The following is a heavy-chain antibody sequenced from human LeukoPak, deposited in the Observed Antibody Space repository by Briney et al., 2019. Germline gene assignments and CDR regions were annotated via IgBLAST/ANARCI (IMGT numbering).Heavy chain of an antibody. D-gene: IGHD3-10*01. J-gene: IGHJ5*02. V-gene: IGHV4-34*01. CDR2: INHSGST. CDR3: ARRALERITMVRGVIRRGWFDP. CDR1: GGSFSGYY. Sequence: PSETLSLTCAVYGGSFSGYYWSWIRQPPGKGLEWIGEINHSGSTNYNPSLKSRVTISVDTSKNQFSLRLSSVTAADTAVYYCARRALERITMVRGVIRRGWFDPWGQGTLVTVSS.